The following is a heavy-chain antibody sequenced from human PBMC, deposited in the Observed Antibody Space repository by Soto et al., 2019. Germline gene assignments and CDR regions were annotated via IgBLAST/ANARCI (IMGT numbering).Heavy chain of an antibody. D-gene: IGHD6-19*01. Sequence: SSVKLSSRASGCTFSGYAISWVLRTRGQGLEWMGGIIPIFGTANYAQKFQGRVTITADESTSTAYMELSSLRSEDTAVYYCARRDRIAVAYFDSWGQGTPVTVSS. CDR3: ARRDRIAVAYFDS. V-gene: IGHV1-69*13. J-gene: IGHJ4*02. CDR1: GCTFSGYA. CDR2: IIPIFGTA.